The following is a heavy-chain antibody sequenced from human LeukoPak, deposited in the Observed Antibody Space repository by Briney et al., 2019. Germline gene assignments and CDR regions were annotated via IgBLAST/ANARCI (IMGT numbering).Heavy chain of an antibody. CDR3: ARDYYDSSGYYLVSAFDI. Sequence: SGGSLRLSCAVSGFTLSNYSMNWVRQAPGKGLEWVSYISSSSTIYYADSVKGRFTISRDNAKNSLYLQMNSLRAEDTAVYYCARDYYDSSGYYLVSAFDIWGQGTMVTVSS. D-gene: IGHD3-22*01. J-gene: IGHJ3*02. CDR2: ISSSSTI. CDR1: GFTLSNYS. V-gene: IGHV3-48*01.